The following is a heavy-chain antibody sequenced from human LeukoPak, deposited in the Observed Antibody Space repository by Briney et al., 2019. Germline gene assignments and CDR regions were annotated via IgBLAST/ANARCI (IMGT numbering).Heavy chain of an antibody. V-gene: IGHV4-4*07. CDR3: ARDRLNADAFDL. J-gene: IGHJ3*01. CDR1: GGSIISSY. D-gene: IGHD1-1*01. Sequence: SETLSLTCTVSGGSIISSYWSWIRQSAGKGLERFVRVYTSGSTNYNPSLRSRVTMSVDTSKNHFSLKLSSVTAADTAVYYCARDRLNADAFDLWGQGTMVTNSS. CDR2: VYTSGST.